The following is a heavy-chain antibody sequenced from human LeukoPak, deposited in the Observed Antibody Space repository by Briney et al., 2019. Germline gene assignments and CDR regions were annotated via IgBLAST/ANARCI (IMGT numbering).Heavy chain of an antibody. V-gene: IGHV5-51*01. J-gene: IGHJ4*02. Sequence: GDSLKISCKESDHTLNIYWIAWVRQMPGRGMEWMGIIFLDDSQIEYNPSFQGQITISADKSVKTAYLQWDSLQTSDTALYYCATSTYSVAAHIDYWGQGTPVTVST. CDR1: DHTLNIYW. D-gene: IGHD2-21*01. CDR2: IFLDDSQI. CDR3: ATSTYSVAAHIDY.